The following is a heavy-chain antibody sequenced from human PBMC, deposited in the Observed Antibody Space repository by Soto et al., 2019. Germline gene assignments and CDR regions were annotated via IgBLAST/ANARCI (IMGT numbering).Heavy chain of an antibody. D-gene: IGHD4-17*01. V-gene: IGHV1-8*01. CDR3: ARSPWFDYGDYVFNWLDP. CDR2: MNPKSGKT. CDR1: GYTFTNYD. J-gene: IGHJ5*02. Sequence: SVKVSCKASGYTFTNYDINWVRQAAGQGLEWMGWMNPKSGKTGYAQKFQDRVTMTRDTSISTAYMELSSLMSEDTAVYFCARSPWFDYGDYVFNWLDPWGQGTLVTVSS.